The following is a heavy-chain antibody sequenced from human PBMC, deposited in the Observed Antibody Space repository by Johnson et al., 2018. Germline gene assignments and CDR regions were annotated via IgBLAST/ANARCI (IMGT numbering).Heavy chain of an antibody. CDR3: ARELVGATTSGYYFDF. CDR2: MHISGNT. Sequence: QVQLQQSGPGLVKPSETLSLTCSVSGGSISSYHWSWIRQPAGKGLEWIGRMHISGNTNYKPSLKSRYTMSLDASKNQFPLKLNSVTAADTAVYYCARELVGATTSGYYFDFWGHGTLVTVSS. D-gene: IGHD1-26*01. CDR1: GGSISSYH. V-gene: IGHV4-4*07. J-gene: IGHJ4*01.